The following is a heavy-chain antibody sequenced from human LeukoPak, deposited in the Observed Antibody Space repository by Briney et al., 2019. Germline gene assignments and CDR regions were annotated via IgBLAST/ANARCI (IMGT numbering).Heavy chain of an antibody. Sequence: SETLSLTCTVSGGSISSGSYYRSWIRQPPGKGLEWIGYVYYSGSTSYNPSLKSRVTISVDTSKNQFSLKLSSATAADTAVYYCARESPSGWYYYYYMDVWGKGTTVTVSS. CDR3: ARESPSGWYYYYYMDV. CDR2: VYYSGST. CDR1: GGSISSGSYY. V-gene: IGHV4-61*01. J-gene: IGHJ6*03. D-gene: IGHD6-19*01.